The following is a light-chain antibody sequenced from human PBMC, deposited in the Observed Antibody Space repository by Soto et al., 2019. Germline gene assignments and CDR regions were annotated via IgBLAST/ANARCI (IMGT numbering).Light chain of an antibody. V-gene: IGKV1-17*03. CDR2: AAS. J-gene: IGKJ4*01. CDR1: QGISNY. CDR3: QQYKSYPLT. Sequence: DIQMTQSPSAMSASVGDRASTTFRASQGISNYLAWFQQKPGKVPKRLIYAASNLQSGVPSRFSGSGSGTEFTLTISSVQPDDFATYYCQQYKSYPLTFGGGTKVDIK.